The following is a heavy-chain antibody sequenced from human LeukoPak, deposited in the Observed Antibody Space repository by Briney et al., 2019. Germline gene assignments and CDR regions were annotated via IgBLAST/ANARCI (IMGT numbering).Heavy chain of an antibody. CDR3: ARNGYYFDY. Sequence: SETLSLTCAASGDSITFGGYSWSWIRQPPGKGLEWIGYIYHSGSTYYNPSLKSRVTISIDGSKNQFSLKLSSVTAADTAVYYCARNGYYFDYWGQGTLVTVSS. CDR2: IYHSGST. V-gene: IGHV4-30-2*01. D-gene: IGHD1-1*01. J-gene: IGHJ4*02. CDR1: GDSITFGGYS.